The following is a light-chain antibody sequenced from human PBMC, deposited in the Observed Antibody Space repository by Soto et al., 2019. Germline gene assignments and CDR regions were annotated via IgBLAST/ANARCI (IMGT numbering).Light chain of an antibody. CDR1: QSIYKW. CDR3: QQLNSYPLT. Sequence: DIQMTQSPSSVSASIGDRVTISCRASQSIYKWLVWYQQKPGKAPKLLIYAASSLQSGVPSRFSGSGSGTEFTLTISSLQPEDFATYYCQQLNSYPLTFGPGTKVDIK. V-gene: IGKV1-12*02. J-gene: IGKJ3*01. CDR2: AAS.